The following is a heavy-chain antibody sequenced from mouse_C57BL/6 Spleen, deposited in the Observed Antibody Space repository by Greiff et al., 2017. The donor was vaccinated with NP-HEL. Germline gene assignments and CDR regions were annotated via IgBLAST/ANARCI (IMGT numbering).Heavy chain of an antibody. D-gene: IGHD2-5*01. V-gene: IGHV1-64*01. CDR3: ARGSNYVYSRDY. Sequence: QVQLKQPGAELVKPGASVKLSCKASGYTFTSYWMHWVKQRPGQGLEWIGMIHPNSGSTNYNEKFKSKATLTVDKSSSTAYMQLSSLTSEDSAVYYCARGSNYVYSRDYWGQGTTLTVPS. J-gene: IGHJ2*01. CDR1: GYTFTSYW. CDR2: IHPNSGST.